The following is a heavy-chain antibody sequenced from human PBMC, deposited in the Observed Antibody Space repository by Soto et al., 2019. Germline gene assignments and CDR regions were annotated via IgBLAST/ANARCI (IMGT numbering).Heavy chain of an antibody. CDR2: ISYDGSNK. CDR3: ARDQTFYYDSTGYYSYFYGMDV. V-gene: IGHV3-30-3*01. J-gene: IGHJ6*02. CDR1: GFTFSSYA. Sequence: QVQLVESGGGVVQPGRSLRLSCAASGFTFSSYAMHWVRQAPGKGLEWVAVISYDGSNKYYADSVKGRFTISRDNSKNTLFLQMNSLRAEDTAVYYCARDQTFYYDSTGYYSYFYGMDVWGQGTTVTVSS. D-gene: IGHD3-22*01.